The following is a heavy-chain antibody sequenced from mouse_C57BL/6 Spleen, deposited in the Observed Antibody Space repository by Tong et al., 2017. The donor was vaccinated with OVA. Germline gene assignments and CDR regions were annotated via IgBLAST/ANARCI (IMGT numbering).Heavy chain of an antibody. CDR2: IDPENGDT. D-gene: IGHD2-5*01. J-gene: IGHJ2*01. V-gene: IGHV14-4*01. CDR1: GFNIKDDY. Sequence: EVQLQESGAELVRPGASVKLSCTASGFNIKDDYMHWVKQRPEQGLEWIGWIDPENGDTEYASKFQGKATITADTSSNTAYLQLSSLTSEDTAVYYCTLYSNYLYWGQGTTLTVSS. CDR3: TLYSNYLY.